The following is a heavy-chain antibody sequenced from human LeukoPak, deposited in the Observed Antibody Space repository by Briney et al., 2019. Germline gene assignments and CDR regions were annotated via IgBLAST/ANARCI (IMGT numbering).Heavy chain of an antibody. CDR1: GFTFSSYA. V-gene: IGHV3-23*01. J-gene: IGHJ3*01. CDR2: ITGSDST. Sequence: GGSLRLSCAASGFTFSSYAMSWVRQAPGKGLEGVSAITGSDSTYYADSVKGRFTISRDKSKNTLYLQMKSLRAEDTAVYYCAKDPNGDYIGAFDFWGQGTMVTVSS. D-gene: IGHD4-17*01. CDR3: AKDPNGDYIGAFDF.